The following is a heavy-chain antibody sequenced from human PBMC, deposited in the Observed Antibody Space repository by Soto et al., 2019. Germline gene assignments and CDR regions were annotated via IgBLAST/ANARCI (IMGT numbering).Heavy chain of an antibody. CDR1: GGTFSSYA. CDR2: IIAIYGTA. Sequence: GASVKVSCKASGGTFSSYAISWVRQAPGQGLEWMGGIIAIYGTANYAQKFQGRVTITTDTSTSTAYMELRSLRSDDTAVYYCARDRQRYSSSGEYYWGQGTLVTVSS. CDR3: ARDRQRYSSSGEYY. D-gene: IGHD6-6*01. V-gene: IGHV1-69*05. J-gene: IGHJ4*02.